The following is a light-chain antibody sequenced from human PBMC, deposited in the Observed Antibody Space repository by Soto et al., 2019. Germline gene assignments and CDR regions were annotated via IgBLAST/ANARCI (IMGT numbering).Light chain of an antibody. V-gene: IGLV1-47*02. CDR2: SSD. J-gene: IGLJ3*02. CDR3: ATWDDSLRVS. Sequence: QSVLTQPPSASGTPGQRVTISCSGSSSNIGTNSVYWYQQLPGTAPKLLIYSSDQRPSGVPDRFSGSKSGTSASLAISGLRSEDEADYYCATWDDSLRVSFGGGTKLTVL. CDR1: SSNIGTNS.